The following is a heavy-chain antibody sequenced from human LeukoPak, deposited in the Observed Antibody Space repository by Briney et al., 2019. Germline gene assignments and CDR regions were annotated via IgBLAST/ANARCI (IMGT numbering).Heavy chain of an antibody. CDR1: GYTFTSYG. CDR2: ISAYNGNT. D-gene: IGHD2-21*02. V-gene: IGHV1-18*01. J-gene: IGHJ4*02. Sequence: ASVKVSCKASGYTFTSYGISWVRQAPGQGLEWMGWISAYNGNTNYAQKLQGRVTMTTDTSTSTAYMELRSLRSDDTAVYYCARTPHDPRLAIVVVTATPSEFDYWAREPWSPSPQ. CDR3: ARTPHDPRLAIVVVTATPSEFDY.